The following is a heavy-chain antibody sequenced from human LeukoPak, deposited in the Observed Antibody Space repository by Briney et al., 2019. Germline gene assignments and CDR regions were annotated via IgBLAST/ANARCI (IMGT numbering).Heavy chain of an antibody. J-gene: IGHJ4*01. CDR3: VSGGDYHVRLCTY. D-gene: IGHD4-17*01. V-gene: IGHV3-30-3*01. Sequence: GGSLRLSCAASGFTFSSYAMHWVRQAPGEGLEWVAVISYDGSNKYYADSVKGRFTISRDNSKNTLYLQMNSLTAEDTAIYYCVSGGDYHVRLCTYWGQGTLVTVSS. CDR2: ISYDGSNK. CDR1: GFTFSSYA.